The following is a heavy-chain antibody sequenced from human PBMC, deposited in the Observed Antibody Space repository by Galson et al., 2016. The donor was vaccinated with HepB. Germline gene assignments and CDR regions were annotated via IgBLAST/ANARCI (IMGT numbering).Heavy chain of an antibody. Sequence: SLRLSCAASGFTFGGYAMSWFRQAPGKGLEWVGFIRSNDYGGTPEYAASVKGRFSISRDDSKSIAYLQINSLKTEDTAVYYCSRGGDAYSFAFDYWGQGTLVTVSS. CDR2: IRSNDYGGTP. J-gene: IGHJ4*02. CDR3: SRGGDAYSFAFDY. V-gene: IGHV3-49*03. CDR1: GFTFGGYA. D-gene: IGHD5-24*01.